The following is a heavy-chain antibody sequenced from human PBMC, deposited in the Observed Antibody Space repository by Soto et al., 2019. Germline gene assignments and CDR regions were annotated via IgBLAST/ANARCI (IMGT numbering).Heavy chain of an antibody. CDR2: VYHSGAT. V-gene: IGHV4-59*11. CDR3: ARGDNMDV. J-gene: IGHJ6*02. Sequence: SETLSLTCTVSGASISNRYWSWIRQSPGKGPEWIGYVYHSGATNYNPSLETRVTISLDSSKNQFSLKLNSVTAADTAVYYCARGDNMDVWGQGTTVT. CDR1: GASISNRY.